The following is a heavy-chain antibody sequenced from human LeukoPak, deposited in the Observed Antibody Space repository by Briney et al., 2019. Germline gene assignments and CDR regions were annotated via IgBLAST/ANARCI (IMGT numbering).Heavy chain of an antibody. Sequence: KPSETLSLTCTVSAGSINSGSYYWGWIRQPPGKGLEWIGSVYYSGSTNYNPSLKSRVTISVDTSKNQFSLKLSSVTAADTAVYYCARQGAGYDILTGYLDPDYWGQGTLVTVSS. D-gene: IGHD3-9*01. CDR1: AGSINSGSYY. J-gene: IGHJ4*02. CDR3: ARQGAGYDILTGYLDPDY. V-gene: IGHV4-39*01. CDR2: VYYSGST.